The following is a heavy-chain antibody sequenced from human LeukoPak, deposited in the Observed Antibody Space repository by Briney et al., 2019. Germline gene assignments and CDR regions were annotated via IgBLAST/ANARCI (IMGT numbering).Heavy chain of an antibody. Sequence: SETLSLTCAVYGGSFSGYYWNWIRQPPGKGLEWIGEINHSGSTNYNPSLKSRGSISVDTSKNQFSLKVSSVTAADTAVYYCARGQDYYDSSGSDYWGQGTLVIVSS. CDR2: INHSGST. J-gene: IGHJ4*02. D-gene: IGHD3-22*01. CDR3: ARGQDYYDSSGSDY. V-gene: IGHV4-34*01. CDR1: GGSFSGYY.